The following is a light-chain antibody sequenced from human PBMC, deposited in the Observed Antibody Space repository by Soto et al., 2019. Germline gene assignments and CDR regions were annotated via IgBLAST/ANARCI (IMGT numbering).Light chain of an antibody. CDR1: QNISSY. CDR2: GAS. V-gene: IGKV1-39*01. CDR3: QQSYSNPRT. Sequence: DIQMTQSPPFLSASVGDIVTITCRASQNISSYLYWYQQKPGKAPKLLIYGASSSHSGVPSRFGGSGSGTDFTLTISSLQPEDFATYFCQQSYSNPRTFGQGTKEDIK. J-gene: IGKJ1*01.